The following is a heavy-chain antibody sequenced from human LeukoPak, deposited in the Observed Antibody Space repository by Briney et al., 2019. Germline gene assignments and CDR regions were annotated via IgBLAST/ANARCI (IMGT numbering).Heavy chain of an antibody. V-gene: IGHV3-53*01. CDR3: ARDITEMATIGEI. J-gene: IGHJ4*02. CDR2: IYSGGGT. Sequence: GGSLRLSCAASGFTVSSNYMSWVRQAPGKGLEWVSVIYSGGGTSYADSVKGRFTISRDNSKNTLYLQMNSLRDEDTAVYYCARDITEMATIGEIWGQGTLVTVTS. CDR1: GFTVSSNY. D-gene: IGHD5-24*01.